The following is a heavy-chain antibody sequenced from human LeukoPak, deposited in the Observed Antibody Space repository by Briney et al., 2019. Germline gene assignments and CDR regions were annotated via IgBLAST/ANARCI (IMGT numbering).Heavy chain of an antibody. CDR2: INHSGST. Sequence: SETLSLTCTVSGGSISSYYWSWIRQPPGKGLEWIGEINHSGSTNYNPSLKSRVTISVDTSKNQFSLKLSSVTAADTAVYYCARGVVVVVAATRFDYWGQGTLVTVSS. V-gene: IGHV4-34*01. J-gene: IGHJ4*02. CDR1: GGSISSYY. CDR3: ARGVVVVVAATRFDY. D-gene: IGHD2-15*01.